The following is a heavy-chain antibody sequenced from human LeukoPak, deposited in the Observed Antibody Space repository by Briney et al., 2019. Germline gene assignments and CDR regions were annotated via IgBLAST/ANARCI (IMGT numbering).Heavy chain of an antibody. Sequence: GASVKVSCKASGYTFTGYYMHWVRQAPGQGLEWMGWINPNSGGTNYAQKFQGRVTMTRDTSISTAYMELSRLRSDDTAVYYCARVQQRIAVAGTPFVYWGQGTLVTVSS. J-gene: IGHJ4*02. D-gene: IGHD6-19*01. CDR3: ARVQQRIAVAGTPFVY. V-gene: IGHV1-2*02. CDR2: INPNSGGT. CDR1: GYTFTGYY.